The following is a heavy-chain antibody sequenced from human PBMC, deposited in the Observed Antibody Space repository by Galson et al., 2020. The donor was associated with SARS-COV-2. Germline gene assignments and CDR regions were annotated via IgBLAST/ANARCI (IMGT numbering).Heavy chain of an antibody. Sequence: GESLKISCAGSGYTFSDYYMSWIRQAPGKGLEWVAYISSSSRVIYYADSVRGRFTISRDNANNSVFLQMNSLRAEDTAVYYCAREGWNDRYFFDYCGQGTLVNVSS. J-gene: IGHJ4*02. CDR2: ISSSSRVI. V-gene: IGHV3-11*04. D-gene: IGHD1-1*01. CDR3: AREGWNDRYFFDY. CDR1: GYTFSDYY.